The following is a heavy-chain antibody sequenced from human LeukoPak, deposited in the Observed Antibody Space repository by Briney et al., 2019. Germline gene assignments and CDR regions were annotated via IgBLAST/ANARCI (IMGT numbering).Heavy chain of an antibody. CDR2: IKHDGGEK. CDR3: ARQPLFPHRFDP. CDR1: GFTFSNYW. J-gene: IGHJ5*02. V-gene: IGHV3-7*04. Sequence: GGSLRLSCAASGFTFSNYWMTWVRQAPAKGLEWVANIKHDGGEKYYVDSVKGRFTISRDNAKNSLYLQMNSLRAEDTAVYYCARQPLFPHRFDPWGQGTLVTVSS.